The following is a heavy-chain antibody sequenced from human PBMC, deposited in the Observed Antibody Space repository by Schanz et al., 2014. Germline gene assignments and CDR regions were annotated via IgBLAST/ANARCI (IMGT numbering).Heavy chain of an antibody. Sequence: QVQLVQSGAELRKPGTSVKVSCKTSGYTFSNDDINWVRQAIGQGPEWMGWMQPDSGKTHYAEKFQGRVTITADRSTSTAYMELSSLRSEDTAVYYCARDQSPYTNSSDVRYFDYWGQGSLVTVSS. D-gene: IGHD6-6*01. V-gene: IGHV1-8*01. J-gene: IGHJ4*02. CDR3: ARDQSPYTNSSDVRYFDY. CDR1: GYTFSNDD. CDR2: MQPDSGKT.